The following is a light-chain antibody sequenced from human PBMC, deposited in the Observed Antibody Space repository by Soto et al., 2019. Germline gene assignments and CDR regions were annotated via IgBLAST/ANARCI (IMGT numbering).Light chain of an antibody. CDR1: QGIRNA. CDR3: LQDYNYPHT. CDR2: AAS. V-gene: IGKV1-6*01. Sequence: AIQMTQSPSSLSASVGDRVIITCRASQGIRNALGWYQQKPGKAPNLLIYAASTLQSGVPSRFSGSGSGTDFTLTISSLQPEDFATYYCLQDYNYPHTFGQETRLEI. J-gene: IGKJ2*01.